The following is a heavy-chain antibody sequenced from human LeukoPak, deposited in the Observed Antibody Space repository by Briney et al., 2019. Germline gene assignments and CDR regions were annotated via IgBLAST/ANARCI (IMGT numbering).Heavy chain of an antibody. J-gene: IGHJ6*03. CDR2: TCHSGST. Sequence: WETLSLTCAVSGYSISSGYYWGWFRQPPGKGLEWIGCTCHSGSTYYNPSLKSRVTISVDTSKNQFSLKLSSVTAADTAVYYCARQGGSSSPYYYYYMDVWGKGTTVTVSS. CDR1: GYSISSGYY. CDR3: ARQGGSSSPYYYYYMDV. D-gene: IGHD6-13*01. V-gene: IGHV4-38-2*01.